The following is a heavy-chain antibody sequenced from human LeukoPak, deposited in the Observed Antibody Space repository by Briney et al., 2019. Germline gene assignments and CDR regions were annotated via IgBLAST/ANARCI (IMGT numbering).Heavy chain of an antibody. CDR3: ARGGYHHGFDI. D-gene: IGHD5-18*01. J-gene: IGHJ3*02. V-gene: IGHV3-74*01. Sequence: GGSLRLSCAASGFTFRNYWIHWVRQAPGKGLVWVSRIDNDGSDRIYADSVKGRFTISRDNAKNTLYLQMNSLRAEDTAVYYCARGGYHHGFDIWGQGTMVTVSS. CDR1: GFTFRNYW. CDR2: IDNDGSDR.